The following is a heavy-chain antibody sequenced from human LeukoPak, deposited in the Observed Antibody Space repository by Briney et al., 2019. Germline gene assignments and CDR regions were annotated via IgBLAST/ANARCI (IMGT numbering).Heavy chain of an antibody. J-gene: IGHJ5*02. Sequence: SETLSLTCTVSGYSISSGYYWGWIRQPPGKGLEWIGSIYHSGSTYYNPSLKSRVTISVDTSKNQFSLKLSSVTAADTAVYYCARDIGYGDYGYNWFDPWGQGTLVTVSS. CDR1: GYSISSGYY. CDR3: ARDIGYGDYGYNWFDP. D-gene: IGHD4-17*01. V-gene: IGHV4-38-2*02. CDR2: IYHSGST.